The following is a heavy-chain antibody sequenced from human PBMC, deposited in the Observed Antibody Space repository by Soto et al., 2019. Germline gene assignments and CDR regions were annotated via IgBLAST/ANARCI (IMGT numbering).Heavy chain of an antibody. CDR1: GYTFTSYD. J-gene: IGHJ5*02. CDR2: MNPNSGNT. V-gene: IGHV1-8*01. D-gene: IGHD2-15*01. Sequence: QVQLVQSGAEVKKPGASVKVSCKASGYTFTSYDINWVRQATGQGLEYLGWMNPNSGNTAYVQKFQGRVTMTWDTSITTAYMELSSLRSEDTAVYFCARGIKYRAYSRWFDPWGQGTLVTVSS. CDR3: ARGIKYRAYSRWFDP.